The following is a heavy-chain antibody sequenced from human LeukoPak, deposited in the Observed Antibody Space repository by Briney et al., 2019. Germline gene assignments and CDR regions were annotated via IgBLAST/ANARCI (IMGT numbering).Heavy chain of an antibody. CDR3: ASGRGSVGSHTSYFDY. V-gene: IGHV3-33*01. J-gene: IGHJ4*02. Sequence: GMSLRLSCAASGFMFRNYGMHWVRQAPGKGLEWVAIIFYDGSNKYYADSVKGRFTISRDNSKNTLFLQMNSLRAEDTAVYYCASGRGSVGSHTSYFDYWGQGTLVTVSP. CDR2: IFYDGSNK. D-gene: IGHD2-15*01. CDR1: GFMFRNYG.